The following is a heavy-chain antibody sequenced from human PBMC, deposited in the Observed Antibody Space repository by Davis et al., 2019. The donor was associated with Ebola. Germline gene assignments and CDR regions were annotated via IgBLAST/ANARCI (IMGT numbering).Heavy chain of an antibody. D-gene: IGHD4-17*01. V-gene: IGHV3-23*01. CDR1: GFTFSSYA. CDR3: ARHDYGDSHFDY. CDR2: INGSGGST. Sequence: GESLKISCAASGFTFSSYAMSWVRQAPGKGLEWVSAINGSGGSTYYADSVKGRFTISRDNSKNTLYLQMNSLRAEDTAVYYCARHDYGDSHFDYWGQGTLVTVSS. J-gene: IGHJ4*02.